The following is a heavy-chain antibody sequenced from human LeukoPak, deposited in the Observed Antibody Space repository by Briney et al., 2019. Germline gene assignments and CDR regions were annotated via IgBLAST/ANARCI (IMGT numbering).Heavy chain of an antibody. CDR2: VRTRGDPT. CDR1: GFRFDSYP. Sequence: GGSLRLSCAAPGFRFDSYPMNWVRQPPGKGMEWLSNVRTRGDPTSYADSVRGRFTISRDNAKKSLFLQINSLRVEDTAVYFCVRDVDYAFDYWGQGVLVIVSS. CDR3: VRDVDYAFDY. V-gene: IGHV3-48*01. J-gene: IGHJ4*02. D-gene: IGHD4-17*01.